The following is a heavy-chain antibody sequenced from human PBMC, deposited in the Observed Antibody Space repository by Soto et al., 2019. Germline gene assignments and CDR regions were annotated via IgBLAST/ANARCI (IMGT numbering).Heavy chain of an antibody. Sequence: EVQLLESGGGLVQPGGSLRLSCAASGLSFSSFPMTWVGQPPGKGLEPVPVIMGRGGRTTYADSVQGRFTISRDDSKSTVFLQMTSLRADDTATYYCAKGGANWYFDYRGQGTLVTVTS. D-gene: IGHD1-1*01. CDR3: AKGGANWYFDY. V-gene: IGHV3-23*01. CDR1: GLSFSSFP. CDR2: IMGRGGRT. J-gene: IGHJ4*02.